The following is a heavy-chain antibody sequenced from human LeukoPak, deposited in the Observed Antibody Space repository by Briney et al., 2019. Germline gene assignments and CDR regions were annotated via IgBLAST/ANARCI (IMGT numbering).Heavy chain of an antibody. CDR2: IWYDGSNK. Sequence: GRSLRLSCAASGFTFSSYGMHWVRQAPGKGLEWVAVIWYDGSNKYYADSVKGRFTISRDNSKNTLYLQMNSLRAEDTAVYYCARRGSSWSPYFDYWGQGTLVTVSS. J-gene: IGHJ4*02. V-gene: IGHV3-33*01. CDR3: ARRGSSWSPYFDY. D-gene: IGHD6-13*01. CDR1: GFTFSSYG.